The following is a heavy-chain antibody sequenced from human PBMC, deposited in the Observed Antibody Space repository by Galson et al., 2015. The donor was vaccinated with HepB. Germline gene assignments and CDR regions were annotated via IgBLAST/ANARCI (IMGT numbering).Heavy chain of an antibody. Sequence: SLRLSCAASGFTFSSYSMNWVRQAPGKGLEWVSSISSSSSYIYYADSVKGRFTISRDNAKNSLYLQMNSLRAEDTAVYYCSSEGVVPAAYFDYWGQGTLVTVSS. CDR2: ISSSSSYI. CDR1: GFTFSSYS. D-gene: IGHD2-2*01. CDR3: SSEGVVPAAYFDY. V-gene: IGHV3-21*01. J-gene: IGHJ4*02.